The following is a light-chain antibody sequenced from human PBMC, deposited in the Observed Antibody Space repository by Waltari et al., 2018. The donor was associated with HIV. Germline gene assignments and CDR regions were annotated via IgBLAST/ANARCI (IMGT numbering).Light chain of an antibody. V-gene: IGLV1-40*01. J-gene: IGLJ2*01. CDR1: SSNIGAGYE. Sequence: QSVLTQPPSVSGAPGQRVTISCTGSSSNIGAGYEVHWYQQLPGTGPKPLIYDINDRTSGVPDRFSGSKSGTSASLAITGLQAEDEADYYCQSYDSSLSGVLFGGGTKLTVL. CDR2: DIN. CDR3: QSYDSSLSGVL.